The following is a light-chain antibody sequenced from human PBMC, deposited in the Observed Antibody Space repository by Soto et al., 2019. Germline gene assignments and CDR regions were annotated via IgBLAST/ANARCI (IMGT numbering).Light chain of an antibody. Sequence: DIVMTQSPDSLAVSLRERATINCKSSQTVLYSSNYLAWYQQKPGQPPKLLIYWASTRESGVPDRFSGSGSGTDFTLTISSLQAEDVAVYYCQQYYTTPVTFGQGTKVEIK. V-gene: IGKV4-1*01. CDR1: QTVLYSSNY. CDR2: WAS. CDR3: QQYYTTPVT. J-gene: IGKJ1*01.